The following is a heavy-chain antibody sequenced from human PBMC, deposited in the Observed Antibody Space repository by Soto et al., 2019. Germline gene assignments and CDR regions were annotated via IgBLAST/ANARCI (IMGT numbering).Heavy chain of an antibody. CDR3: ARGYYDFWSGYYYYYYGMDV. D-gene: IGHD3-3*01. Sequence: LRLSCAASGFTFSSYAMHWVRQAPGKGLEWVAVISYDGSNKYYADSVKGRFTISRDNSKNTLYLQMNSLRAEDTAVYYCARGYYDFWSGYYYYYYGMDVWGQGTTVTVSS. CDR1: GFTFSSYA. V-gene: IGHV3-30-3*01. J-gene: IGHJ6*02. CDR2: ISYDGSNK.